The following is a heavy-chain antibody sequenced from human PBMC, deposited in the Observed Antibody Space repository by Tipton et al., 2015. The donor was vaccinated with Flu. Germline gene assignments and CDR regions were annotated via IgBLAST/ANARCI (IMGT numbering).Heavy chain of an antibody. Sequence: TLSLTCTVSGASVNGYFWSWIRQPPGKGLEWIGGLSYSGTTYYNPSLKSRVTISVDTSKSQFSLMLRSVTAADTAVYYCARLSYYDVDLKNFYFDYWGQGALVTVSS. CDR2: LSYSGTT. V-gene: IGHV4-59*05. CDR3: ARLSYYDVDLKNFYFDY. J-gene: IGHJ4*02. D-gene: IGHD3-10*02. CDR1: GASVNGYF.